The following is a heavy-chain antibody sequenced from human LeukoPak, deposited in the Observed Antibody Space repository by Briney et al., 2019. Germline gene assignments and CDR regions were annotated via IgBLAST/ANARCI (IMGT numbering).Heavy chain of an antibody. CDR3: AKESCRGGACNLDN. V-gene: IGHV4-59*01. CDR1: GGSINSDY. Sequence: SETLSLTCTLSGGSINSDYWSWIRQPPGKGLEWIGNIFYSGSTLYNPSLKSRITISVDPSTNQFSLKVRSVTAADTAVYYCAKESCRGGACNLDNWGQGSLVTVFS. D-gene: IGHD2-15*01. CDR2: IFYSGST. J-gene: IGHJ4*02.